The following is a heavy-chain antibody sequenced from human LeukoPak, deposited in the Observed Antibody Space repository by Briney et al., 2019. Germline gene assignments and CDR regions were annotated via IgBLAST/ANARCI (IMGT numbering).Heavy chain of an antibody. D-gene: IGHD2-8*01. Sequence: GGSLRLSCAASGFTFSSCSMNRVRQAPGKGLEWVSYISSSSSTIYYADSVKGRFTISRDNAKNSLYLQMSSLRDEDTAVYYCARVQGVSRDYWGQGTLVTVSS. J-gene: IGHJ4*02. CDR2: ISSSSSTI. V-gene: IGHV3-48*02. CDR1: GFTFSSCS. CDR3: ARVQGVSRDY.